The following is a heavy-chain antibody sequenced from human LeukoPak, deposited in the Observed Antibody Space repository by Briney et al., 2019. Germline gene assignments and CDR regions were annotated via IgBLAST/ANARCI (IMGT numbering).Heavy chain of an antibody. CDR3: ARERADYGDYVYDY. Sequence: SVKVSCKASGGTFSSYAISWVRQAPGQGLEWMGGIIPIFGTANYAQKFRGRVTITADKSTRTAYMELSSLRSEDTAVYYCARERADYGDYVYDYWGQGTLVTVSS. CDR1: GGTFSSYA. CDR2: IIPIFGTA. J-gene: IGHJ4*02. D-gene: IGHD4-17*01. V-gene: IGHV1-69*06.